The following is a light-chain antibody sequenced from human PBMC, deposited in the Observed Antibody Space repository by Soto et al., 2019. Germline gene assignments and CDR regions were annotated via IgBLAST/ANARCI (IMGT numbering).Light chain of an antibody. Sequence: EILMTQSPSTLSASPGERATLSCRASQSISSNLAWYQQTPGHAPSLLIHAASNGAASVPARFSGSCARTEFTPTSSSVQDEYLVVYCWQQYNRWLTFGQGTRLEI. CDR3: QQYNRWLT. CDR1: QSISSN. CDR2: AAS. J-gene: IGKJ5*01. V-gene: IGKV3-15*01.